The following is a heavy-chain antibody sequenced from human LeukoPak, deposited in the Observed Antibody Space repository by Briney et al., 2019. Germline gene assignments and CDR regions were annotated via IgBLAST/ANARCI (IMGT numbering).Heavy chain of an antibody. D-gene: IGHD2-15*01. CDR2: IKQDGSEK. J-gene: IGHJ3*02. CDR1: GFTFSSYW. Sequence: GGSLRLSCAASGFTFSSYWMSWVRQAPGKGLEWVADIKQDGSEKYYVHSVKGRFTISRQNAKNSLFLQMNSLRAEDTAVYYCARHRSGGSQDDAFDIWGQGTMVTVSS. V-gene: IGHV3-7*01. CDR3: ARHRSGGSQDDAFDI.